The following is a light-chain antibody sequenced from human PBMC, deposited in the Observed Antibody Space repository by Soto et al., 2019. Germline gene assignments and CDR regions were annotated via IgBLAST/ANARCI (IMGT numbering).Light chain of an antibody. CDR2: NTT. CDR3: ISYADNNNFV. J-gene: IGLJ3*02. Sequence: QAVVTQEPSFSVSPGGTVILTCGLTSGSVSTSYYPSWYQQSPGLAPRTLIYNTTTRSSGVPDRFSGSKSGNTASLIVSGLQAEDEADYYCISYADNNNFVFGGGTKVTVL. CDR1: SGSVSTSYY. V-gene: IGLV8-61*01.